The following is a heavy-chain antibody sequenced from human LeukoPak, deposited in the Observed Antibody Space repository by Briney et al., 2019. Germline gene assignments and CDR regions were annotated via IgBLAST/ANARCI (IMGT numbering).Heavy chain of an antibody. J-gene: IGHJ4*02. V-gene: IGHV3-23*01. Sequence: GGSLRLSCAASGFTFSSYAMSWVRQAPGKGLEWVSAISGRGGSTYYADTVKGRFTISGDNSKNTLYLQMNSLIAEDTAVYYCAKSRVRLLWFGELLSDFDYWGQGTLVTVSS. D-gene: IGHD3-10*01. CDR2: ISGRGGST. CDR1: GFTFSSYA. CDR3: AKSRVRLLWFGELLSDFDY.